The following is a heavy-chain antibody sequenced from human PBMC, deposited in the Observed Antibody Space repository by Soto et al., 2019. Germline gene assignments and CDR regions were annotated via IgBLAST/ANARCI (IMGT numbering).Heavy chain of an antibody. Sequence: ASVKVSCKASGYTFTSYAMHWVRQAPGQRLEWMGWINAGNGNTKYSQKFQGRVTITRDTSASTAYMELSSLRSEDTAVYYCARMGLTRYSSSWGPYYYYYMDVWGKGTTVTVSS. CDR1: GYTFTSYA. J-gene: IGHJ6*03. V-gene: IGHV1-3*01. D-gene: IGHD6-13*01. CDR3: ARMGLTRYSSSWGPYYYYYMDV. CDR2: INAGNGNT.